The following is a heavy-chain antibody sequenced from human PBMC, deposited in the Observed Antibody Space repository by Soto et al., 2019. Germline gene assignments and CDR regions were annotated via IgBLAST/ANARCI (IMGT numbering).Heavy chain of an antibody. CDR1: VFIFSNYE. CDR2: IDHSGTTI. CDR3: ARGHIVATILDY. D-gene: IGHD5-12*01. Sequence: GGSLRLSCAASVFIFSNYEMIWVRQAPGKGLEWVSYIDHSGTTIYYADSVKGRFTISRDNAKNSLFLQMNSLRAEDTAVYYCARGHIVATILDYWGQGTLVTVSS. J-gene: IGHJ4*02. V-gene: IGHV3-48*03.